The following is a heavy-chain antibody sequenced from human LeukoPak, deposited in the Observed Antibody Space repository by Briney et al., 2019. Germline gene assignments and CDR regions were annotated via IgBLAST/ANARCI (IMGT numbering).Heavy chain of an antibody. CDR1: GVSFSGYY. D-gene: IGHD3-10*01. CDR2: INQSGST. J-gene: IGHJ4*02. CDR3: AKHYMGSSYNHGLDC. V-gene: IGHV4-34*01. Sequence: SEALSLTCAVYGVSFSGYYWSWIRQPPGKGLEWIGEINQSGSTNYNPSLKSRVTISVDTSKNQFSLKLSSVTAADTALYYCAKHYMGSSYNHGLDCWGQGTLVTVSS.